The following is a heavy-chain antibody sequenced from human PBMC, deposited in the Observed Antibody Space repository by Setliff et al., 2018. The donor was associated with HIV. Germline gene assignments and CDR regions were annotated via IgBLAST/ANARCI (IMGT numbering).Heavy chain of an antibody. CDR3: ARELGLGTYYYDSTGYPKANAFDI. CDR2: INAGNGNT. CDR1: GYTFTSYA. D-gene: IGHD3-22*01. J-gene: IGHJ3*02. Sequence: ASVKVSCKASGYTFTSYAMHWVRQAPGQRLEWMGWINAGNGNTKYSQKFQGRVTITRDTSASTAYMELRSLRSDDTAVYYCARELGLGTYYYDSTGYPKANAFDIWGQGTMVTVSS. V-gene: IGHV1-3*01.